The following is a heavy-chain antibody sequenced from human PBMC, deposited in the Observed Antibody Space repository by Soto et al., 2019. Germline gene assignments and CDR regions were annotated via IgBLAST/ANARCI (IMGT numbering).Heavy chain of an antibody. J-gene: IGHJ5*02. CDR1: GGSISSGGYY. Sequence: PSETLSLTCTVSGGSISSGGYYWSWIRQHPGKGLEWIGYIYYSGSTYYNTSLKSRVTISVDTSKNQISLKLSSMTAADTAVYFCARVIDDILTEYNWFDPWGQGTLVTVSS. D-gene: IGHD3-9*01. CDR3: ARVIDDILTEYNWFDP. CDR2: IYYSGST. V-gene: IGHV4-31*03.